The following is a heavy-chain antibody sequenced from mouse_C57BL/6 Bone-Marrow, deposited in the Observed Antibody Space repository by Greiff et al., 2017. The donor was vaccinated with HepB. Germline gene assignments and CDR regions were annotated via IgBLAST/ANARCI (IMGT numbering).Heavy chain of an antibody. CDR1: GYSITSGYY. J-gene: IGHJ2*01. CDR3: ATYYSKGGDYFDY. V-gene: IGHV3-6*01. D-gene: IGHD2-5*01. CDR2: ISYDGSN. Sequence: EVQLQESGPGLVKPSQSLSLTCSVTGYSITSGYYWNWIRQFPGNKLEWMGYISYDGSNNYNPSLKNRISITRDTSKNQFFLKLNSVTTEDTATYYCATYYSKGGDYFDYWGQGTTLTVSS.